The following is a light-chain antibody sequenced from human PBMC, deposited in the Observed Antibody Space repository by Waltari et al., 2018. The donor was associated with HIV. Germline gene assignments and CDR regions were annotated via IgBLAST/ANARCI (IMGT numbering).Light chain of an antibody. CDR3: CSYAGSSTLV. J-gene: IGLJ2*01. CDR2: EVS. V-gene: IGLV2-23*02. CDR1: SSDVGSYNL. Sequence: QSALTQPASVSGSPGQSITIPCNGTSSDVGSYNLVPWYQQHPGKAPKLMIYEVSKRPSGVSNRFSGSKSGNTASLTISGLQAEDEADYYCCSYAGSSTLVFGGGTKLTVL.